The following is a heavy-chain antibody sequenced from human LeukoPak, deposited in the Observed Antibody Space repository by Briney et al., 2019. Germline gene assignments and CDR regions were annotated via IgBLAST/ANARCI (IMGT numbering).Heavy chain of an antibody. J-gene: IGHJ2*01. Sequence: GGSLRLSCAASGFTFSSYSMNWVRQAPGKGLEWVSSISRSSDYTYYADSVKVRFTISRDNAKNSLYLQMNSLRDEDTAVYYCAVAGLSYWYFDLWGRGTLVTVSS. CDR2: ISRSSDYT. V-gene: IGHV3-21*01. CDR3: AVAGLSYWYFDL. CDR1: GFTFSSYS. D-gene: IGHD6-19*01.